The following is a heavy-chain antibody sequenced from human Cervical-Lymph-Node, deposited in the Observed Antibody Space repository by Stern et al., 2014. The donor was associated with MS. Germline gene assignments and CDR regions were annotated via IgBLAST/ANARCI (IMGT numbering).Heavy chain of an antibody. V-gene: IGHV3-21*01. J-gene: IGHJ4*02. CDR2: ISSSSSCI. D-gene: IGHD2-2*01. CDR3: ASPGPHCTTTTSCYLAFEY. Sequence: EAHLVESGGGLVKPGGTLRLSCVASAFSFSDYSLNWVRPAPGKGLALVASISSSSSCIYYGDSMEGRFTISRDNAKNSLYLHMKTLRAEDTAVYYCASPGPHCTTTTSCYLAFEYWGQGALVTVSS. CDR1: AFSFSDYS.